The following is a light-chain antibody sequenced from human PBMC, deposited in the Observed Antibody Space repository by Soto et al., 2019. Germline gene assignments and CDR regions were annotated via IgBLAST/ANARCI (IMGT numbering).Light chain of an antibody. V-gene: IGKV3-15*01. Sequence: EIVMTQSPATLSASPGESVTLSCRASQSVSVHLGWFQHKPGQVPRLLIFGASRRVPGIPARFSGSGSGTEFTLTISGLQSEDFAVYYCQQASNWPRTFGQGTKVDIK. CDR2: GAS. CDR3: QQASNWPRT. J-gene: IGKJ1*01. CDR1: QSVSVH.